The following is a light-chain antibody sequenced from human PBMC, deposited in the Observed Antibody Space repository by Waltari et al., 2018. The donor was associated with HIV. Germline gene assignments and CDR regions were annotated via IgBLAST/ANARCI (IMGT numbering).Light chain of an antibody. Sequence: QSALTQPPSVSGSLGQSVTISCTGTSSDVGHYNEVSWYQQSPGTAPKLMIYDVSNRPSGVPDRFSGSKSGNTASLTISGLQAEDDADYYCSSFTTSITVVFGGGTKLTVL. CDR3: SSFTTSITVV. V-gene: IGLV2-18*02. CDR1: SSDVGHYNE. CDR2: DVS. J-gene: IGLJ2*01.